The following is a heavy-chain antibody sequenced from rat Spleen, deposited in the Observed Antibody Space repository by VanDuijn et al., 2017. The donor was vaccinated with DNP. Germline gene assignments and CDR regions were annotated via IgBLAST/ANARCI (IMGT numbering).Heavy chain of an antibody. V-gene: IGHV5-7*01. D-gene: IGHD1-4*01. CDR1: GFTFSDHN. CDR2: ISYDGRET. J-gene: IGHJ2*01. Sequence: EVQLVESDGGLVQPGRSLKLSCAASGFTFSDHNMAWVRQGPKKGLEWVATISYDGRETYYRDSVKGRFTISRDNAKSTQYLQMDSLRSEDTATYYCAGRPPPTRGPFDYWGQGVTVTVSS. CDR3: AGRPPPTRGPFDY.